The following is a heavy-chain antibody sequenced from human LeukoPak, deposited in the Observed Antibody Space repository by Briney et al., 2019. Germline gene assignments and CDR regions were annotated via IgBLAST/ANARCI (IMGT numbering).Heavy chain of an antibody. CDR3: AIRPLGYCSSTSCYTYYYYYMDV. V-gene: IGHV1-69*06. J-gene: IGHJ6*03. Sequence: GASVKVSCKASGGTFSSYAISWVRQAPGQGLEWMGGIIPIFGTANYAQKFQGRVTITADKSTSTAYMELSSLRSEDTAVYYCAIRPLGYCSSTSCYTYYYYYMDVWGKGTTVTVSS. D-gene: IGHD2-2*02. CDR2: IIPIFGTA. CDR1: GGTFSSYA.